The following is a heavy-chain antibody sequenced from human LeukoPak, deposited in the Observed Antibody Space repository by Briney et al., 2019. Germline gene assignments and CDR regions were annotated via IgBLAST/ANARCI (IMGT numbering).Heavy chain of an antibody. V-gene: IGHV4-34*01. D-gene: IGHD3-22*01. CDR2: INHSGST. CDR3: ARDWDYYDSSGPNDY. Sequence: SETLSLTCAVYGGSFSGYYWSWIRQPPGKGLEWIGEINHSGSTNYNPSLKSRVTISVDTSKNQFSLKLSSVTAADTAVYYCARDWDYYDSSGPNDYWGQGTLVTVSS. CDR1: GGSFSGYY. J-gene: IGHJ4*02.